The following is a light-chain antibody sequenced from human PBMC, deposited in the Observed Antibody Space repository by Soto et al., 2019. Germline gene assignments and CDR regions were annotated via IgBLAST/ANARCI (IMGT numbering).Light chain of an antibody. V-gene: IGKV3-15*01. Sequence: EVVLTQTPATLSVSPGERATLSCRASQSVSTNLAWYQQRPGQAPRLLIYGASARATGIPDRFSGSGAVTEFTLTISSLQSEDFAVYYCNQYNNWRNFVQGTRLEIK. J-gene: IGKJ5*01. CDR1: QSVSTN. CDR3: NQYNNWRN. CDR2: GAS.